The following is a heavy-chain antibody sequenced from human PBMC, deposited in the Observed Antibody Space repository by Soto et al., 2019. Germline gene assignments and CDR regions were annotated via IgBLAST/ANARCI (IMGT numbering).Heavy chain of an antibody. V-gene: IGHV3-23*01. CDR3: AKVGFVEPSANIVLMVYAIETIPFDY. J-gene: IGHJ4*02. Sequence: GGSLRLSCAASGFTFSSYAMSWVRQAPGKGLEWVSAISGSGGSTYYADSVKGRFTISRDNSKNTLYLQMNSLRAEDTAVYYCAKVGFVEPSANIVLMVYAIETIPFDYWGQGTLVTVSS. CDR2: ISGSGGST. CDR1: GFTFSSYA. D-gene: IGHD2-8*01.